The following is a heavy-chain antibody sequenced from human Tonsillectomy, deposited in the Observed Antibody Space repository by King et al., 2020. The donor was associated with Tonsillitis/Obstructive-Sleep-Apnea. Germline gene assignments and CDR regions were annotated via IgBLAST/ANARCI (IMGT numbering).Heavy chain of an antibody. CDR2: IKSKTDGGTT. J-gene: IGHJ6*03. V-gene: IGHV3-15*01. D-gene: IGHD3-3*01. CDR3: TPFWSGYPVHYYYFLDV. Sequence: VQLVESGGGLVKPGGSLRLSCAASGFTFSNAWMSWVRQAPGKGLEWVGRIKSKTDGGTTDYAAPVKGRFTIPRDDSKTTVYLQMNSLKTEDTAVYYCTPFWSGYPVHYYYFLDVWGKGTTVTVSS. CDR1: GFTFSNAW.